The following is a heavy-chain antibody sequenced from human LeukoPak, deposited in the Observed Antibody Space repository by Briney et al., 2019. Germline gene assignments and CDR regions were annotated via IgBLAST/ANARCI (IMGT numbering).Heavy chain of an antibody. CDR3: ARGGYCGGGSCYSGKCDY. Sequence: SETLSLTCAVYGGSFSGYYWSWIRQPPGKGLEWIGEINHSGSTNYNPSLKSRVTISVDTSKNQFSLKLSSVTAADTAVYYCARGGYCGGGSCYSGKCDYWGQGTLVTVSS. D-gene: IGHD2-15*01. J-gene: IGHJ4*02. CDR2: INHSGST. CDR1: GGSFSGYY. V-gene: IGHV4-34*01.